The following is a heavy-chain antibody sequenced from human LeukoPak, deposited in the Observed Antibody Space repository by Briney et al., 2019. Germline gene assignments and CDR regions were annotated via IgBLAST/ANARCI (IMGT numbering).Heavy chain of an antibody. CDR3: ARVGGGGWPDY. D-gene: IGHD1-26*01. V-gene: IGHV4-30-4*07. J-gene: IGHJ4*02. CDR2: IYYSGST. CDR1: GGSISSGGYS. Sequence: SETLSLTCAVSGGSISSGGYSWSWIRQPPGKGLEWIGYIYYSGSTYYNPSLKSRVTISVDTSENQFSLKLSSVTAADTAVYYCARVGGGGWPDYWGQGTLVTVSS.